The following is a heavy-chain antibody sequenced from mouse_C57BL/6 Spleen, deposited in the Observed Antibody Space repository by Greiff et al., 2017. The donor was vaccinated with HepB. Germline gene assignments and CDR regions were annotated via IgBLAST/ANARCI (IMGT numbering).Heavy chain of an antibody. CDR3: AREGYDYDKWLAY. V-gene: IGHV1-64*01. J-gene: IGHJ3*01. CDR2: IHPNSGST. CDR1: GYTFTSYW. Sequence: QVQLQQPGAELVKPGASVKLSCKASGYTFTSYWLHWVKQRPGQGLEWIGMIHPNSGSTNYNEKFKSKPTLAVDKSSSTAYMQLSRLTSADSAVYYCAREGYDYDKWLAYWGQGSLVTVSA. D-gene: IGHD2-4*01.